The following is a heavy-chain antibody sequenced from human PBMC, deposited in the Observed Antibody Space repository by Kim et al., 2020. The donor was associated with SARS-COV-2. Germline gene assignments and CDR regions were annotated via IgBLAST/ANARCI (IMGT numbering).Heavy chain of an antibody. CDR1: GFTFSNYA. J-gene: IGHJ4*02. CDR2: VTGSGGST. Sequence: GGSLRLSCAASGFTFSNYAMRWVRQAPGKGLEWVSTVTGSGGSTYYADSVKGRFTISRDNSKNTLYLQMNSLRADDTAIDYCAKGPTDIKTFDYWGQGTLVTVSS. CDR3: AKGPTDIKTFDY. V-gene: IGHV3-23*01.